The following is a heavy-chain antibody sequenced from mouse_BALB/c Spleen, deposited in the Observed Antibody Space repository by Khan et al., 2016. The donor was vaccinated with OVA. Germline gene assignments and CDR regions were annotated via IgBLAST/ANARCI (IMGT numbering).Heavy chain of an antibody. Sequence: EVQLQESGPGLVKPSQSLSPTCTVTGYSITSDYAWNWIRQFPGNKLEWMGYISSTGSTSYNPSLKSRISITRDTSTNQVFLHLNSVTTEDTATYYCARSLYYSDSYAMDYWGQGTSVTVSS. CDR3: ARSLYYSDSYAMDY. J-gene: IGHJ4*01. D-gene: IGHD2-13*01. V-gene: IGHV3-2*02. CDR2: ISSTGST. CDR1: GYSITSDYA.